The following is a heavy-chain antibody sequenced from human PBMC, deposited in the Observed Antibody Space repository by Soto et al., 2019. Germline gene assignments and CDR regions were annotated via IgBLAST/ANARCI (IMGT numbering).Heavy chain of an antibody. CDR3: ARFFKGGYCSSTSCYGSGFYYYYYMDV. J-gene: IGHJ6*03. D-gene: IGHD2-2*03. CDR2: IYYSGST. CDR1: GGSISSYY. Sequence: SETLSLTCTVSGGSISSYYWSWIRQPPGKGLEWIGYIYYSGSTNYNPSLKSRVTISVDTSKNQFSLKLSSVTAADTAVYYCARFFKGGYCSSTSCYGSGFYYYYYMDVWGKGTTVTVSS. V-gene: IGHV4-59*01.